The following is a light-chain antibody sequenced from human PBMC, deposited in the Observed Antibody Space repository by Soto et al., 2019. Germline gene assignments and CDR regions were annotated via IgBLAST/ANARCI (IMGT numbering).Light chain of an antibody. J-gene: IGKJ5*01. V-gene: IGKV3-20*01. Sequence: EIVLTQSPGTLSLSPGERVTLSCKASQSVSSSHLAWYQQKVGQPPRLLLHETSARATGIPDRFSGSGSGTDFTLTISRLEPEDFAMYYCQQFGNSLYTFGQGTRLEIK. CDR3: QQFGNSLYT. CDR1: QSVSSSH. CDR2: ETS.